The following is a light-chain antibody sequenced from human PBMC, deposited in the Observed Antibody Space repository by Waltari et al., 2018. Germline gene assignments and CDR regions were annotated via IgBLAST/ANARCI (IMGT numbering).Light chain of an antibody. J-gene: IGLJ2*01. CDR1: SSNIGGNT. V-gene: IGLV1-44*01. CDR3: AAWDDSLNAVV. CDR2: NNN. Sequence: QSVLTQPPSASGTPGQRVTISCSGSSSNIGGNTVTWYQQLPGAAPKLLIYNNNQRPSGVPNRFSGSKSGTSASLAISSLQSEDEAHYYWAAWDDSLNAVVFGGGTKLTVL.